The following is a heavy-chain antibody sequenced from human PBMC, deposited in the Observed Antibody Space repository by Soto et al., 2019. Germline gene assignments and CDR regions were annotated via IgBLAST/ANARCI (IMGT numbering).Heavy chain of an antibody. D-gene: IGHD3-3*01. CDR3: ARDISPVSYYDFWSGYYTSYYYYGMDV. CDR1: GFTFSSYA. CDR2: ISYDGSNK. V-gene: IGHV3-30-3*01. J-gene: IGHJ6*02. Sequence: PGGSLRLSCAASGFTFSSYAMHWVRQAPGKGLEWVAVISYDGSNKYYADSVKGRFTISRDNSKNTLYLQMNSLRAEDTAVYYCARDISPVSYYDFWSGYYTSYYYYGMDVWGQGTTVTVSS.